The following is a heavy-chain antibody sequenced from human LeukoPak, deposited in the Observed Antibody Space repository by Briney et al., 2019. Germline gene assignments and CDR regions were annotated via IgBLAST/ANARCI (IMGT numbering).Heavy chain of an antibody. CDR3: TRGSSGRRDN. CDR1: VCTFTSCD. Sequence: ASVKVSCKACVCTFTSCDINWVRQPTGQGLEWMGWMNPNSGNTGYGQSFQGRITMTRDISIGTAYMELSNLTSEDTAIYYCTRGSSGRRDNWGQGTLVTVSA. D-gene: IGHD2-15*01. V-gene: IGHV1-8*01. J-gene: IGHJ4*02. CDR2: MNPNSGNT.